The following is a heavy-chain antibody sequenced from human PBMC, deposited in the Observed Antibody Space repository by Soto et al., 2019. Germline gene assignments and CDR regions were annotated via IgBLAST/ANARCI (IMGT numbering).Heavy chain of an antibody. CDR1: GFIFRNFG. Sequence: PGGSLRLSCAASGFIFRNFGMHWVRRAPGKGLEWVATISGDGNDKYYPDSMKGRFTISRDNFNNPLYLQLNSLRPEDTAVYHCVQGASTAHQPLDSWGQGVLVTVSS. CDR3: VQGASTAHQPLDS. CDR2: ISGDGNDK. J-gene: IGHJ4*02. D-gene: IGHD1-26*01. V-gene: IGHV3-30*03.